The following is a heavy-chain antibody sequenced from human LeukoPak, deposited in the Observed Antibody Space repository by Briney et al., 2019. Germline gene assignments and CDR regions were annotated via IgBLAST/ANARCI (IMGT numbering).Heavy chain of an antibody. CDR1: GYSSTSYW. V-gene: IGHV5-51*01. CDR3: ARQADWFDP. CDR2: IYPGDSDT. J-gene: IGHJ5*02. Sequence: GESLRISCTGSGYSSTSYWIGWVRPVPGKGLGWMGIIYPGDSDTRYSPSFQGQVTIPAAKTIPTAYLQWKSLNASDTARSYCARQADWFDPWGQGTLVTVSS.